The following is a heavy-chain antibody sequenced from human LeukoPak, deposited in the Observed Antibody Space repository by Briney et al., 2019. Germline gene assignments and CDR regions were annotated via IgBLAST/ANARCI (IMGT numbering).Heavy chain of an antibody. Sequence: PGGSLRLSCVASGFTFSSYGMHWVRQAPGKGLEWVAVISYDGSYKYYADSVKGRFTISRDNSKNTLYLQMNSLRAEDTAVYYCAKVDNYYDSSGFDYWGQGTLVTVSS. CDR3: AKVDNYYDSSGFDY. CDR2: ISYDGSYK. V-gene: IGHV3-30*18. J-gene: IGHJ4*02. CDR1: GFTFSSYG. D-gene: IGHD3-22*01.